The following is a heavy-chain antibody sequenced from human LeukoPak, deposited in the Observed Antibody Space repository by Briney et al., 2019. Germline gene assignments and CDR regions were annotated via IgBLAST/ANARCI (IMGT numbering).Heavy chain of an antibody. CDR2: IIPMFGTT. CDR3: ASPRRAFSGYASQSSDAFDI. D-gene: IGHD5-12*01. J-gene: IGHJ3*02. Sequence: GASVKVSCKASGGTFNSFGFSWVRQAPGQGLEWMGAIIPMFGTTNYAQKFEGRVTITTDESTSTAYMALSSLRSEDTAVYYCASPRRAFSGYASQSSDAFDIWGQGTMVTVSS. CDR1: GGTFNSFG. V-gene: IGHV1-69*05.